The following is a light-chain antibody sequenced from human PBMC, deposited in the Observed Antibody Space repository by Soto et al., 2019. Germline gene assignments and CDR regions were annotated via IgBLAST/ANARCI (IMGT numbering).Light chain of an antibody. V-gene: IGKV1-5*03. CDR2: KAS. CDR1: QSISSW. CDR3: QQYNSYPYT. Sequence: DIQMTQSPSTLSASVGDRVNITCRASQSISSWLAWYQQKPGKAPKLLIYKASSLESGVPSRFSGSGSVPEFTLTISSLQPDDFATYYCQQYNSYPYTFGEGTKLEIK. J-gene: IGKJ2*01.